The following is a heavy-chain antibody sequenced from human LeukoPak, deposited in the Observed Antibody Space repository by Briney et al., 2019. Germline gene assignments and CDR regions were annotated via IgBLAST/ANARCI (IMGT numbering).Heavy chain of an antibody. V-gene: IGHV3-23*01. CDR1: GFTSSSYA. CDR2: ISGSGGST. Sequence: GGSLRLSCAASGFTSSSYAMSWVRQAPGKGLEWVSAISGSGGSTYYADSVKGRFTISRDNSKNTLYLQMNSLRAEDTAVYYCAKAEREYSYGSFDYWGQGTLVTVSS. CDR3: AKAEREYSYGSFDY. D-gene: IGHD5-18*01. J-gene: IGHJ4*02.